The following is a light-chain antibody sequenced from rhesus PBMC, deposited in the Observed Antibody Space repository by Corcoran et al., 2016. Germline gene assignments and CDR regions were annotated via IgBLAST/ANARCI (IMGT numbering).Light chain of an antibody. J-gene: IGKJ4*01. V-gene: IGKV3S9*01. CDR3: QQYSNWLT. CDR2: GAS. CDR1: QSVSSY. Sequence: EIVMTQSPATLSLSPGERATLSCRASQSVSSYVAWYQQKPEQAPRLLIYGASSRATGIPDRVSGSGSGTDFTLHISSLEPEDFAVYYCQQYSNWLTFGGGTKVEIK.